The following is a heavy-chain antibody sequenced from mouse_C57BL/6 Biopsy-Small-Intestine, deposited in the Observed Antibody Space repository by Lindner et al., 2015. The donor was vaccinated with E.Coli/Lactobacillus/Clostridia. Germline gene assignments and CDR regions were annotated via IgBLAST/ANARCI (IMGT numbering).Heavy chain of an antibody. Sequence: VQLQESGAELVRPGTSVKMSCKASGYTFTNYWIGWAKQRPGHGLEWIGDIYPGGGYTNHNEKFKGKATLTADKSSSTAYMQFSSLTSEDSAIYYCARETTDYFDYWGQGTTLTVSS. J-gene: IGHJ2*01. D-gene: IGHD1-1*01. CDR3: ARETTDYFDY. CDR1: GYTFTNYW. CDR2: IYPGGGYT. V-gene: IGHV1-63*01.